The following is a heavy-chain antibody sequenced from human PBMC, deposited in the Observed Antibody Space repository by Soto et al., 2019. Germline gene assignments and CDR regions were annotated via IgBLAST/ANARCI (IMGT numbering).Heavy chain of an antibody. V-gene: IGHV4-31*03. D-gene: IGHD2-15*01. CDR3: AGCGGGGSCYFFDY. J-gene: IGHJ4*02. Sequence: QVQLQESSPGLVKPSQTLSLTCTVSGGSISSGGYYWSWIRQHPGKGLEWIGYIYYSGSTYYNPSLKSRVTISVDTSKNQFSLKLSSVAAADTAVYYCAGCGGGGSCYFFDYWGQGTLVTVSS. CDR2: IYYSGST. CDR1: GGSISSGGYY.